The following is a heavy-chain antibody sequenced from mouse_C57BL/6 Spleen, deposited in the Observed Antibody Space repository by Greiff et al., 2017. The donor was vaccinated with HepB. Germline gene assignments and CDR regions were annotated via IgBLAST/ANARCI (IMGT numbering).Heavy chain of an antibody. Sequence: QVHVKQSGAELVRPGASVTLSCKASGYTFTDYEMHWVKQTPVHGLEWIGAIDPETGGTAYNQKFKGKAILTADKSSSTAYMELRSLTSEDSAVYYCTRRGYYGSSYYWGQGTTLTVSS. J-gene: IGHJ2*01. CDR1: GYTFTDYE. CDR2: IDPETGGT. D-gene: IGHD1-1*01. V-gene: IGHV1-15*01. CDR3: TRRGYYGSSYY.